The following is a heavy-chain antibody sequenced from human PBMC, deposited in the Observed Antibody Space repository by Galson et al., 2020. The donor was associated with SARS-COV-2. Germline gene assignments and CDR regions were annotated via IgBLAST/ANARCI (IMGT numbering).Heavy chain of an antibody. CDR3: ATTHPYQLLFGGWFDS. D-gene: IGHD2-2*01. J-gene: IGHJ5*01. V-gene: IGHV1-24*01. CDR2: FDPEDGET. Sequence: GESLKISCKVSGYTLTELSMHWVRQAPGKGLEWMGGFDPEDGETIYAQKFQGRVTMTEDTSTDTAYMELSSLRSEDTAVYYCATTHPYQLLFGGWFDSWGQGTLVNVSS. CDR1: GYTLTELS.